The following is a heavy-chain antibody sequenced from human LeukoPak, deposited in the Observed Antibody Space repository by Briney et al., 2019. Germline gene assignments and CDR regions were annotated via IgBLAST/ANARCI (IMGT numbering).Heavy chain of an antibody. CDR1: GGSINSYY. Sequence: PSETLSLTCTVSGGSINSYYWSWIRQPPGKGLEWIGYIYYSGSTNYNPSLKSRVTISVDTSKSQFSLKLRSVTAADTAVYYCARDHSGTNYVMDWGQGTLVTVSS. J-gene: IGHJ4*02. CDR3: ARDHSGTNYVMD. CDR2: IYYSGST. V-gene: IGHV4-59*01. D-gene: IGHD4/OR15-4a*01.